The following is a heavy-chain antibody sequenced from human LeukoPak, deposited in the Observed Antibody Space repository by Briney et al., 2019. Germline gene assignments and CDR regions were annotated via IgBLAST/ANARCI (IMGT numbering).Heavy chain of an antibody. V-gene: IGHV1-46*01. J-gene: IGHJ4*02. CDR3: ARVGTTSPFDY. D-gene: IGHD5-12*01. CDR1: GYTFTSYY. CDR2: INPSGGST. Sequence: ASVTVSCTASGYTFTSYYMHWVRQAPGQGLEWMGIINPSGGSTSYAQKFQGRVTMTRDTSTSTVYMELSSLRSEDTAVYYCARVGTTSPFDYWGQGTLVTVSS.